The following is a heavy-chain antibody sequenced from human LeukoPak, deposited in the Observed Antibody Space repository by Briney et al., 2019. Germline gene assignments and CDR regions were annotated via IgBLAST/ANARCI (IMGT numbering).Heavy chain of an antibody. CDR3: ARALPAAMDGVSGYFDY. V-gene: IGHV1-18*01. Sequence: ASVKVSCKASGYTFTSYGISWVRQAPGQGLEWMGWISAYNGNTNYAQKLQGRVTMTTDTSTSTAYMELRSLRSDDTAVYYCARALPAAMDGVSGYFDYWGQGTLVTVSS. J-gene: IGHJ4*02. CDR1: GYTFTSYG. D-gene: IGHD2-2*01. CDR2: ISAYNGNT.